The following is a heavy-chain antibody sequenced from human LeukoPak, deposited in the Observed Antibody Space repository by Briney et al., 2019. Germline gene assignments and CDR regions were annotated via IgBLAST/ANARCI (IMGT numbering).Heavy chain of an antibody. J-gene: IGHJ5*02. Sequence: ETLSLTCAVYGGSFSGYYWSWIRQPPGKGLEWIGEINHSGSTNYNPSLKSRVTISVDTSKNQFSLKLSSVTAADTAVYYCARGGVPGHTMIVVEKYNWFDPWGHGTLVTVSS. V-gene: IGHV4-34*01. CDR1: GGSFSGYY. CDR2: INHSGST. CDR3: ARGGVPGHTMIVVEKYNWFDP. D-gene: IGHD3-22*01.